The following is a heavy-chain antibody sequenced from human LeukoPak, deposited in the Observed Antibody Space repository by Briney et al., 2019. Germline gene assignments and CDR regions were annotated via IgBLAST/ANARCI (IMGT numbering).Heavy chain of an antibody. V-gene: IGHV4-34*01. CDR2: IYYSGST. J-gene: IGHJ5*02. Sequence: SETLSLTCAVYGGSFSGYYWSWIRQPPGKGLEWIGSIYYSGSTYYNPSLKSRVTISVDTSKNQFSLKLSSVTAADTAVYYCARVKYYDFWSRFGWFDPWGQGTLVTVSS. CDR3: ARVKYYDFWSRFGWFDP. D-gene: IGHD3-3*01. CDR1: GGSFSGYY.